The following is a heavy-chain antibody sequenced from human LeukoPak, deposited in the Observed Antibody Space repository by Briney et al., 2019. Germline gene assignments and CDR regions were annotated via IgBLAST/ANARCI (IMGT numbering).Heavy chain of an antibody. D-gene: IGHD6-13*01. Sequence: GGSLRLSCAASGFTFSSYAMHWVRQAPGKGLEWVAVVASDGRDKHCTDSVKGRFTISRDNSKNTLYLQMNSLRAEDTAVYFCVKDSKVGAADYYFDYWGQGTLVTVSS. CDR2: VASDGRDK. V-gene: IGHV3-30*18. J-gene: IGHJ4*02. CDR3: VKDSKVGAADYYFDY. CDR1: GFTFSSYA.